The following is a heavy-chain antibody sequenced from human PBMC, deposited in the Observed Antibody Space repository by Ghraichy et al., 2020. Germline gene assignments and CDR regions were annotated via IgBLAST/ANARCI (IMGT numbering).Heavy chain of an antibody. CDR2: ISGSGYTT. CDR1: GFTFNTYA. J-gene: IGHJ6*02. D-gene: IGHD5/OR15-5a*01. V-gene: IGHV3-23*01. Sequence: LSLTCAASGFTFNTYAMIWVRQAPGKGLEWVSLISGSGYTTFYADSVRGRFSIFRDNSRSTLFLQVNSLRAEDTAVYYCGKRLYVEFQPSRPYYYAMDVWGQGTTVTVSS. CDR3: GKRLYVEFQPSRPYYYAMDV.